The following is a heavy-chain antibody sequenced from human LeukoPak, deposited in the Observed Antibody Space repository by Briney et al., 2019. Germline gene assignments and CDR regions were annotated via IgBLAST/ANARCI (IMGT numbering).Heavy chain of an antibody. D-gene: IGHD3-3*01. CDR3: ARDGYDFWSGYRAFDI. Sequence: HPGGSLRLSCAASGFTFISYAMSWVRQIPGKGLEWVSVIYSGGSTYYADSVKGRFTISRDNSKNTLYLQMNSLRAEDTAVYYCARDGYDFWSGYRAFDIWGQGTMVTVSS. V-gene: IGHV3-66*01. CDR1: GFTFISYA. CDR2: IYSGGST. J-gene: IGHJ3*02.